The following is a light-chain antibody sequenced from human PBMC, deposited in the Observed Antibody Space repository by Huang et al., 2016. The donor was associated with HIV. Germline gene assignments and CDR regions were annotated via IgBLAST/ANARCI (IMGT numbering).Light chain of an antibody. CDR1: QSVSTN. CDR2: GVS. J-gene: IGKJ1*01. CDR3: QQYNNWPPWT. V-gene: IGKV3-15*01. Sequence: EIVMTQSPPTLSVSPGERATLSCRASQSVSTNLAWYQQKPGQAPRRLIYGVSTRATNIPGRFSGSGSGTEFTLTINSLQSEDSAVYYCQQYNNWPPWTFGQGTKVEIK.